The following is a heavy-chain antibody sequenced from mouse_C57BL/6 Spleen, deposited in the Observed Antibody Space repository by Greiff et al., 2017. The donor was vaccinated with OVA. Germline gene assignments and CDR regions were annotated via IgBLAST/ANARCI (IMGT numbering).Heavy chain of an antibody. CDR3: ARGAQMLMDY. J-gene: IGHJ4*01. Sequence: QVQLQQPGAELVKPGASVKLSCKASGYTFTSYWMQWVKQRPGQGLEWIGEIDPSDGYTNYNQKFKGKATLTVDTSSSTAYMQRSSLTSEDSAVCDCARGAQMLMDYWGQGTSVTVSS. CDR1: GYTFTSYW. V-gene: IGHV1-50*01. CDR2: IDPSDGYT.